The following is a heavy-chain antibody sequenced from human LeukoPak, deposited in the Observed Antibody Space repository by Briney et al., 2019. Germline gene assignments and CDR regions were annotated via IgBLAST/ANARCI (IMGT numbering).Heavy chain of an antibody. Sequence: ASVKVSCKASGGTFSSYAISWVRQAPGQGLEWMGGIIPTFGTANYAQKFQGRVTITADKSTSTAYMELSSLRSEDTAVYYCARGTGYSYEPFDYWGQGTLVTVSS. V-gene: IGHV1-69*06. CDR2: IIPTFGTA. J-gene: IGHJ4*02. D-gene: IGHD5-18*01. CDR1: GGTFSSYA. CDR3: ARGTGYSYEPFDY.